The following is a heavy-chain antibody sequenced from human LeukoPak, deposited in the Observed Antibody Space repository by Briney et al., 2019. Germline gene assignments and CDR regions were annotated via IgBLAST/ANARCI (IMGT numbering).Heavy chain of an antibody. CDR1: GGSISSYY. V-gene: IGHV4-4*07. CDR3: ARGSAARHLNQAIDY. CDR2: IYTSGST. Sequence: SETLSLTCTVSGGSISSYYWSWIRQPAGKGLEWIGRIYTSGSTNYNPSLKSRVTMSVDTSKNQFSLKLSSVTAADTAVYYCARGSAARHLNQAIDYWGQGTLVTVSS. D-gene: IGHD6-6*01. J-gene: IGHJ4*02.